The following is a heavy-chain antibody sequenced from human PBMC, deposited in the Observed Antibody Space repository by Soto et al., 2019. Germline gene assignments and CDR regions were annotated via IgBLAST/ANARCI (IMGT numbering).Heavy chain of an antibody. J-gene: IGHJ6*02. CDR3: TTSPHRDSERVFV. CDR2: IKQDGTEK. CDR1: GFTFSTYW. Sequence: GSLRVSCSASGFTFSTYWMSGVRRTPGKGLEWVANIKQDGTEKYYVDSVRGRLTVSRDNAKSSLYLQMNSLRVEDTAVYYCTTSPHRDSERVFVWGQGTKVTVYS. V-gene: IGHV3-7*01. D-gene: IGHD1-26*01.